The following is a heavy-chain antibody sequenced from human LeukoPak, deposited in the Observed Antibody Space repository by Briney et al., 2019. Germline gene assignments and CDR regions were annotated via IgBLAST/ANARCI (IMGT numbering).Heavy chain of an antibody. CDR3: ARDQGTTDSEWFDP. J-gene: IGHJ5*02. CDR2: IYYSGST. Sequence: SETLSLTCTVSGGSISSGDYYWSWILQPPGKDLEWIGYIYYSGSTYYNPSLKSRVTISVDTSKNQFSLKLSSVTAADTAVYYCARDQGTTDSEWFDPWGQGTLVTVSS. CDR1: GGSISSGDYY. D-gene: IGHD4-17*01. V-gene: IGHV4-30-4*01.